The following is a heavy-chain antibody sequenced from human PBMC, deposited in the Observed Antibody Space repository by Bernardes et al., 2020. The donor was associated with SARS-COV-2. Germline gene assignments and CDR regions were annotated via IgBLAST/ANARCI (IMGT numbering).Heavy chain of an antibody. D-gene: IGHD1-1*01. J-gene: IGHJ4*02. CDR2: ISSRSDTI. Sequence: GGSLRLSCEASGFSFTNYEMNWVRQAPGKGLEWVSYISSRSDTIYYAKSVKGRFTISRDSAKNSLYLQMDSLRVEDTAVYYCVRDGVEMPTIAPTGLDYWGQGALVTVSS. CDR1: GFSFTNYE. V-gene: IGHV3-48*03. CDR3: VRDGVEMPTIAPTGLDY.